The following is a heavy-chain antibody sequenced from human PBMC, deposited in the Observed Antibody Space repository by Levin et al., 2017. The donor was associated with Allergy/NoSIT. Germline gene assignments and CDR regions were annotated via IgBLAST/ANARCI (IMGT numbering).Heavy chain of an antibody. J-gene: IGHJ6*02. CDR2: ISSSSSYI. CDR3: ASLFAPYYHDSSGYFTPRYYYYGMDA. CDR1: GFTFSSYR. D-gene: IGHD3-22*01. V-gene: IGHV3-21*01. Sequence: SCAASGFTFSSYRMNWVRQAPGKGLEWVSSISSSSSYIYYADSVKGRFTISRDNDKSSLYLQMNSLRAEDTAGYYWASLFAPYYHDSSGYFTPRYYYYGMDAWGPGTTVTVSS.